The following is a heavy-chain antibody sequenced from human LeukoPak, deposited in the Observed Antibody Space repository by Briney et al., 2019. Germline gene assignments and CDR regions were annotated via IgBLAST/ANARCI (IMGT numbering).Heavy chain of an antibody. CDR1: GASFSDFH. J-gene: IGHJ6*03. CDR2: IHHN. D-gene: IGHD2/OR15-2a*01. CDR3: ARGRRAFYQTRGNRFYYYMDV. V-gene: IGHV4-34*01. Sequence: SETLSLTCAVYGASFSDFHWTWIRQSPGKGLEWIGEIHHNNYNPSLKSRVTISLDTSKNQISLNLTSVTAADTAVYYCARGRRAFYQTRGNRFYYYMDVWGKGTTVIVSS.